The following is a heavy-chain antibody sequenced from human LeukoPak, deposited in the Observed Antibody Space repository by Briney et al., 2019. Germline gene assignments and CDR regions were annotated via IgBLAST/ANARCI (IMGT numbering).Heavy chain of an antibody. D-gene: IGHD2/OR15-2a*01. CDR1: GFTFSNCG. J-gene: IGHJ4*02. V-gene: IGHV3-7*02. Sequence: GGSLRLSCAASGFTFSNCGMSWVRQAPGKGLEWVANINQDGSEKNCVDSVKGRFTISRDNAKNSLYLQMNSLRAEDTAVYYCANNRASLDYWGQGTLVTASS. CDR3: ANNRASLDY. CDR2: INQDGSEK.